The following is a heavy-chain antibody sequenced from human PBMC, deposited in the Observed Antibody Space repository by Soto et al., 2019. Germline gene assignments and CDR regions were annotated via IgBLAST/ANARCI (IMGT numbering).Heavy chain of an antibody. CDR2: ISYDGSNK. V-gene: IGHV3-30*18. CDR1: GFTFSSYG. CDR3: AKDARWPYYYGMDV. Sequence: PGGSLRFSCAASGFTFSSYGMHWVRQAPGKGLEWVAVISYDGSNKYYADSVKGRFTISRDNSKNTLYLQMNSLRAEDTAVYYCAKDARWPYYYGMDVWGQGTTVTVSS. D-gene: IGHD6-13*01. J-gene: IGHJ6*02.